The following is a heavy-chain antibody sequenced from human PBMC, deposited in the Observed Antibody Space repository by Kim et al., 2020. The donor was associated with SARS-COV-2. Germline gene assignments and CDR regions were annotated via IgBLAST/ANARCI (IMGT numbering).Heavy chain of an antibody. CDR3: AGASYYYDSSGSFDY. D-gene: IGHD3-22*01. V-gene: IGHV1-3*01. Sequence: QKFQGRVTITRDTSASTGDMELSSLRSEDTAVYYCAGASYYYDSSGSFDYWGQGTLVTVSS. J-gene: IGHJ4*02.